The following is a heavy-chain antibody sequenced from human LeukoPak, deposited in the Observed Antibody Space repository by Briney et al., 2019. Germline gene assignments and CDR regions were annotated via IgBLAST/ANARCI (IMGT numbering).Heavy chain of an antibody. D-gene: IGHD2-15*01. V-gene: IGHV3-21*05. CDR2: ISGTSDFI. Sequence: GGSLRLSCVASGITFSSYSFNWVRQAPGKGLEWVSYISGTSDFIYYADSVKGRFTISRDNARNSLYLQMNSLRGEDTAVYYCARQVEFDYWGQGTLVTVSS. J-gene: IGHJ4*02. CDR3: ARQVEFDY. CDR1: GITFSSYS.